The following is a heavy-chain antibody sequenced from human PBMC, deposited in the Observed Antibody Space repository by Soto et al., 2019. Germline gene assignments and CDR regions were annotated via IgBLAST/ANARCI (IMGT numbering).Heavy chain of an antibody. D-gene: IGHD4-4*01. V-gene: IGHV1-69*12. CDR3: ARGSDDYSKKGNWFDP. Sequence: QVQLVQSGAEVKKPGSSVKVSCKASGGTFSSYAISWVRQAPGQGLEWMGGIIPIFGTANYAQKFQGRVTITADESTSTAYMELSSLRSEDTAVYYCARGSDDYSKKGNWFDPWGQGTLLTVSS. J-gene: IGHJ5*02. CDR2: IIPIFGTA. CDR1: GGTFSSYA.